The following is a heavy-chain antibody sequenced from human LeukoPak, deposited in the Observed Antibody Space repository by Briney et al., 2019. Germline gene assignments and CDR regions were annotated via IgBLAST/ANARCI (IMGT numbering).Heavy chain of an antibody. CDR3: ARADYSSLSFDY. V-gene: IGHV3-21*01. Sequence: GGSLRLSCAASGFTFSSYSMNWVRQAPGKGLEWVSSISSSSSYIYYADSVKGRFTISRDNAKNSPYLQMNSLRAEDTAVYYCARADYSSLSFDYWGQGTLVTVSS. CDR1: GFTFSSYS. D-gene: IGHD6-6*01. CDR2: ISSSSSYI. J-gene: IGHJ4*02.